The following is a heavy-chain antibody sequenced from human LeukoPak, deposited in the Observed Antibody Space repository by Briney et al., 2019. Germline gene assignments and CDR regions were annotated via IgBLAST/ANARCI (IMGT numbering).Heavy chain of an antibody. CDR2: TYYRSKWYN. Sequence: SQTLSLTCAISGDSVSSNRVAWNWIRQSPSRGLEWLGRTYYRSKWYNDYAVSVKSRITINPDTSKNQFSLQLKFVTPEDTAVYYCARGGGLEVFDYWGRGTLVTVSS. J-gene: IGHJ4*02. V-gene: IGHV6-1*01. CDR3: ARGGGLEVFDY. D-gene: IGHD3-10*01. CDR1: GDSVSSNRVA.